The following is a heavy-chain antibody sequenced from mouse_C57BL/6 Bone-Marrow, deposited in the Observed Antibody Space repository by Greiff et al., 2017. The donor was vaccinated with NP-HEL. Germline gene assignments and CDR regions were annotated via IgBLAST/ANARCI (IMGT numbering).Heavy chain of an antibody. CDR1: GYTFTSYW. V-gene: IGHV1-53*01. CDR3: AREGYSYYAMDY. J-gene: IGHJ4*01. Sequence: QVQLKQPGTELVKPGASVKLSCKASGYTFTSYWMHWVKQRPGQGLEWIGNINPSNGGTNYNEKFKSKATLTVDKSSSTAYMQLSSLTSENSAVDYCAREGYSYYAMDYWGQGTSVTVSS. D-gene: IGHD2-3*01. CDR2: INPSNGGT.